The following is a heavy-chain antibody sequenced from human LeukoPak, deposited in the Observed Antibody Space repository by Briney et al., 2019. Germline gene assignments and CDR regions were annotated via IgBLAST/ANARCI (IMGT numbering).Heavy chain of an antibody. Sequence: GRSLRLSCAASGFTVSSNYMGWVRQAPGKGLEWVSVIYSGGSTYYADSVKGRFTISRDNAKNSLYLQMNSLRAEDTAVYYCARDASGYNLPIDYFDYWGQGTLVTVSS. CDR2: IYSGGST. CDR3: ARDASGYNLPIDYFDY. D-gene: IGHD5-24*01. V-gene: IGHV3-53*01. J-gene: IGHJ4*02. CDR1: GFTVSSNY.